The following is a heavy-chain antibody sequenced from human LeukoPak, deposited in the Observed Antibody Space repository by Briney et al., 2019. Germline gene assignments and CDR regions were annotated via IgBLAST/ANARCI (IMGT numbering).Heavy chain of an antibody. V-gene: IGHV4-59*08. Sequence: PSETLSLTCTVSGGSISSYYWSWIRQPPGKGLEWIGYIYYSGSTNYNPSLKSRVTISVDTSKNQFSLKLSSVTAADTALYYCARSQWLAAPTPFGYWGQGTLVTVSS. CDR3: ARSQWLAAPTPFGY. CDR2: IYYSGST. CDR1: GGSISSYY. J-gene: IGHJ4*02. D-gene: IGHD6-19*01.